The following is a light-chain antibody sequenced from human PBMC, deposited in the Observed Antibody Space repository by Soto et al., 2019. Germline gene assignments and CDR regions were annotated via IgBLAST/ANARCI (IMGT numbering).Light chain of an antibody. Sequence: DLVMTQYPDSLAVSLGERATINGKSSQSVLYSSNNKNYLAWYQQKPGQPPKLLIYWASTRESGVPDRFSGSGSGRDFTLTLSSLQSEDVAVYYCEQYYSTPSITFGQGKRLEIK. CDR2: WAS. CDR3: EQYYSTPSIT. J-gene: IGKJ5*01. CDR1: QSVLYSSNNKNY. V-gene: IGKV4-1*01.